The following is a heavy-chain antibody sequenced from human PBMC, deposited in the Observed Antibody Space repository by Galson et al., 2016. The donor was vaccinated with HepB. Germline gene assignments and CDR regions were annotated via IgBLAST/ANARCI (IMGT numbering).Heavy chain of an antibody. V-gene: IGHV3-33*01. CDR2: IWYDGSNK. D-gene: IGHD3-9*01. CDR3: AGADADWTHRNFFDY. CDR1: GFTFNTYG. Sequence: SLRLSCAASGFTFNTYGMHWLRQAPGKGLEWVAIIWYDGSNKYYADSVKGRFTVSRDNSKNTLFLQMNGLRVEDTAVYYCAGADADWTHRNFFDYWGQGTLVTVSS. J-gene: IGHJ4*02.